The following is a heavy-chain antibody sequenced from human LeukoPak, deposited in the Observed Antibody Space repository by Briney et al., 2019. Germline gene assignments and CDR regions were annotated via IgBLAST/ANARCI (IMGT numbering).Heavy chain of an antibody. CDR1: GGSISSGSYY. D-gene: IGHD5-18*01. J-gene: IGHJ6*03. CDR2: IYTSGST. CDR3: ARGTAMALPSLYYYYYMDV. Sequence: PSQTLSLTCTVSGGSISSGSYYWSWIRQPAGKGLEWIGRIYTSGSTNYTPSLKSRVTISVDTSKNQFSLKLSSVTAADTAVYYCARGTAMALPSLYYYYYMDVWGKGTTVTVSS. V-gene: IGHV4-61*02.